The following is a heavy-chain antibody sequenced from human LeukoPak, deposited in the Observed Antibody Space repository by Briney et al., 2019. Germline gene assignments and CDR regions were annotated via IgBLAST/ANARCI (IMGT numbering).Heavy chain of an antibody. CDR2: IWYDGSNK. D-gene: IGHD1-20*01. V-gene: IGHV3-33*01. Sequence: GGSLRLSCAASGFTFSSYGMQWVRQAPGKGLEWVAVIWYDGSNKDYADSVKGRFTISRDNSKTTLYLQMNSLRAEDTAVYYCARYNWNDAGFDIWGQGTLVTVSS. CDR1: GFTFSSYG. J-gene: IGHJ3*02. CDR3: ARYNWNDAGFDI.